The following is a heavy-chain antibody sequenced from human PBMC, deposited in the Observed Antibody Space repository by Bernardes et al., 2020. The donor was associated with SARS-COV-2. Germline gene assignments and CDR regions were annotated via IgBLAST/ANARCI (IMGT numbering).Heavy chain of an antibody. D-gene: IGHD6-25*01. Sequence: GGSLRLSCAASGFTFYNYAMSWVRQGPGKGLEWVYVITNSGGDTFYADSVKGRLTISRDNSKNTLNLQMNSLRVEDTAIYYCARSSGTTKFYFDNWGQGTLVTVSS. CDR2: ITNSGGDT. CDR1: GFTFYNYA. CDR3: ARSSGTTKFYFDN. J-gene: IGHJ4*02. V-gene: IGHV3-23*01.